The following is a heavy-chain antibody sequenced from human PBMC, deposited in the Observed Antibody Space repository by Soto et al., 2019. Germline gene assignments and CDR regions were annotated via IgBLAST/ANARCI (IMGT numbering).Heavy chain of an antibody. CDR1: GGTFSSYT. CDR2: IIPILGIA. V-gene: IGHV1-69*02. D-gene: IGHD1-26*01. J-gene: IGHJ4*02. Sequence: SVKVSCKASGGTFSSYTISWVRQAPGQGLEWMGRIIPILGIANYAQKFQGRVTITADKSTSTAYMELSRLRSDDTAVYYCARGLTVGATDYWGQGTLVTVSS. CDR3: ARGLTVGATDY.